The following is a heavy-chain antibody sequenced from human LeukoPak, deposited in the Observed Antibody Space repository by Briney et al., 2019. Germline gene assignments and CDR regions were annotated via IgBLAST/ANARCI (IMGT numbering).Heavy chain of an antibody. D-gene: IGHD6-6*01. CDR1: GYSISSGYY. CDR2: IFHSGST. Sequence: PSETLSLTCTVSGYSISSGYYWGWIRQPPGKGLEWIGSIFHSGSTYYHPSLKSRITISVDTSKNQFSLRLSSVTAADTAVYYCARDLRPYGTSSAAYWGQGTLVTVSS. J-gene: IGHJ4*02. V-gene: IGHV4-38-2*02. CDR3: ARDLRPYGTSSAAY.